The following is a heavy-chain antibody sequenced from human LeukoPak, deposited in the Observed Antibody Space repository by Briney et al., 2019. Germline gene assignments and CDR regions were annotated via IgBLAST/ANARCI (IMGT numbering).Heavy chain of an antibody. CDR3: ATDLARRDFWSGYYPSNYYYYGMDV. V-gene: IGHV1-24*01. Sequence: ASVKVSCKASGYTFTSYYMHWVRQAPGKGLEWMGGFDPEDGETIYAQKFQGRVTMTEDTSTDTAYMELSSLRSEDTAVYYCATDLARRDFWSGYYPSNYYYYGMDVWGQGTTVTVSS. D-gene: IGHD3-3*01. CDR1: GYTFTSYY. CDR2: FDPEDGET. J-gene: IGHJ6*02.